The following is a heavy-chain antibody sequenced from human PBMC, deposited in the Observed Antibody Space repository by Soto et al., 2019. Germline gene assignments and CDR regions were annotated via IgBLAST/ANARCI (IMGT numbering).Heavy chain of an antibody. V-gene: IGHV1-24*01. CDR3: ATGVPAAKAVVWFDP. D-gene: IGHD2-2*01. J-gene: IGHJ5*02. Sequence: ASVKVSCNVSGYTLTELSMHLVRQAPGKGLEWMGGFDPEDGETIYAQKFQGRVTMTEDTSTDTAYMELSSLRSEDTAVYYCATGVPAAKAVVWFDPWGQGTLVTVSS. CDR2: FDPEDGET. CDR1: GYTLTELS.